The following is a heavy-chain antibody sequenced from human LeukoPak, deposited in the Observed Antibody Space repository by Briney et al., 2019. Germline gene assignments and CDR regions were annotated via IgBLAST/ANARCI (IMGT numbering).Heavy chain of an antibody. CDR1: GFTFSSYA. D-gene: IGHD5-18*01. CDR2: ISGSGGST. Sequence: GGSLRLSCAASGFTFSSYAMSWVRQAPGKGLEWVSAISGSGGSTYYADSVKGRFTISRDNSKNTLYLQMNSLRAEDTAVYYCARDKVQLWLSYFDYWGQGTLVTVSS. V-gene: IGHV3-23*01. CDR3: ARDKVQLWLSYFDY. J-gene: IGHJ4*02.